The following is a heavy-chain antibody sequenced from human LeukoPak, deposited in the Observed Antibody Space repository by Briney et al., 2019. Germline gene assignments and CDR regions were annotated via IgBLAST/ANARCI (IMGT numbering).Heavy chain of an antibody. Sequence: SETLSLTCTVSGGSISSYYWSWIRQPPGKGLEWIGYIYYSGSTNYKPSLKSRVTISVDTSKNQFSLKLSSVTAADTAVYYCARSRLWGYSHGFDYWGQGTLVTVSS. CDR1: GGSISSYY. J-gene: IGHJ4*02. D-gene: IGHD5-18*01. CDR3: ARSRLWGYSHGFDY. CDR2: IYYSGST. V-gene: IGHV4-59*12.